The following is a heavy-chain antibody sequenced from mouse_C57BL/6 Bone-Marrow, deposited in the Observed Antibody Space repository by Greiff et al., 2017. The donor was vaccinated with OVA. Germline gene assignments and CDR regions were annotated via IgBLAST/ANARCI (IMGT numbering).Heavy chain of an antibody. D-gene: IGHD2-4*01. CDR1: GFTFSSYA. J-gene: IGHJ1*03. CDR2: ISDGGSYT. Sequence: EVQGVESGGGLVKPGGSLKLSCAASGFTFSSYAMSWVRQTPEKRLEWVATISDGGSYTYYPDNVKGRFTISRDNAKNNLYLQMSHLKSEDTAMYYCAREWVYDYDWYFDVWGTGTTVTVSS. V-gene: IGHV5-4*01. CDR3: AREWVYDYDWYFDV.